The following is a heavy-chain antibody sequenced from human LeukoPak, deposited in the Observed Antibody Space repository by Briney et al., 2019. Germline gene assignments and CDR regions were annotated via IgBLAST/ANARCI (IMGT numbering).Heavy chain of an antibody. D-gene: IGHD6-6*01. Sequence: SVKVSCKASGYTFTSYGISWVRQAPGQGLEWMGRIIPILGIANYAQKFQGRVTITADKSTSTAYMELSSLRSEDTAVYYCATARGAARPSYYYGMDVWGQGTTVTVSS. CDR3: ATARGAARPSYYYGMDV. V-gene: IGHV1-69*04. J-gene: IGHJ6*02. CDR1: GYTFTSYG. CDR2: IIPILGIA.